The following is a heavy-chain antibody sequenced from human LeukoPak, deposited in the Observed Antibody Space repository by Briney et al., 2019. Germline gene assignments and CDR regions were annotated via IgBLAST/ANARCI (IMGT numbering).Heavy chain of an antibody. CDR1: GGSISSSSYY. J-gene: IGHJ4*02. Sequence: SETLSLTCTVSGGSISSSSYYWGWIRQPPGKGLEWIGSIYYGGSTYYNPSLKSRVTISVDTSKNQFSLKLSSVTAADTAVYHCASYVWGSYFGPKRFDYWGQGTLVTVSS. CDR3: ASYVWGSYFGPKRFDY. V-gene: IGHV4-39*01. CDR2: IYYGGST. D-gene: IGHD3-16*01.